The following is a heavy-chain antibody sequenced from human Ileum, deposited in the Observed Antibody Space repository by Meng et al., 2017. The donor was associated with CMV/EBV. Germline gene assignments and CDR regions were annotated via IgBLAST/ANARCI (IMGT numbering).Heavy chain of an antibody. J-gene: IGHJ4*02. CDR2: IYTSGTT. V-gene: IGHV4-4*07. Sequence: QVQREVSGPGLVKTSETLSLTCYVSGGSISNYYWSWIRQPAGKGLEWIAHIYTSGTTNYNPSLKSRVTMSVDTSRNQFSLKLTSVTAADTAVYYCARNYGSGNWNFFHYWGQGTLVTVSS. CDR3: ARNYGSGNWNFFHY. CDR1: GGSISNYY. D-gene: IGHD3-10*01.